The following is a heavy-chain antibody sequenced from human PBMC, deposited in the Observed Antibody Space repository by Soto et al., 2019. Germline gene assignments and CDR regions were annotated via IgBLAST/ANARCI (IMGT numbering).Heavy chain of an antibody. J-gene: IGHJ4*02. CDR1: GFTFSSYG. CDR3: AKVGDPVFDY. D-gene: IGHD4-17*01. CDR2: ISYDGSNK. V-gene: IGHV3-30*18. Sequence: ALRLSCAASGFTFSSYGMHWVRQAPGKGLEWVAVISYDGSNKYYADSVKGRFTISRDNSKNTLYLQMNSLRAEDTAVYYCAKVGDPVFDYWGQGTLVTVSS.